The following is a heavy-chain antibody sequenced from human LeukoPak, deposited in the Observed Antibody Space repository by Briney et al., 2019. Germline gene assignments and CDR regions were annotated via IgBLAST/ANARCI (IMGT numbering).Heavy chain of an antibody. J-gene: IGHJ4*02. CDR1: GYTFTGYY. D-gene: IGHD6-13*01. CDR3: ARDRSSSSWYSDFDY. Sequence: ASVKVSCKASGYTFTGYYMHWVRQAPGQGLEWMGRINPNSGGTNYAQKFQGRVTMTRDTSISTAYMELSRLRSDDTAVYYCARDRSSSSWYSDFDYWGRRTLVTVSS. V-gene: IGHV1-2*06. CDR2: INPNSGGT.